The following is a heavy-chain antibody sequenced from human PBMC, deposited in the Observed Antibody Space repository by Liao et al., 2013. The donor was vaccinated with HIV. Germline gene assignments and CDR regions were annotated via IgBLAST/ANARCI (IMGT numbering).Heavy chain of an antibody. J-gene: IGHJ2*01. D-gene: IGHD5-12*01. Sequence: QVQLQESGPGLVKPSQTLSLTCTVSGGSISSGTYYWSWIRQPAGKGLEWLGRIYTSGSTTYNPSLSSRVAISVDTSRNQFSLKLYSVTAADTAVYYCARGYAYWYFDLWALAPLSLSPQ. CDR3: ARGYAYWYFDL. V-gene: IGHV4-61*02. CDR2: IYTSGST. CDR1: GGSISSGTYY.